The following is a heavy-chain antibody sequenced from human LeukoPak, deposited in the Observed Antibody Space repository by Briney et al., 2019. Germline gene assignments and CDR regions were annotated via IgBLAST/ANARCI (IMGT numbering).Heavy chain of an antibody. D-gene: IGHD1-1*01. J-gene: IGHJ4*02. V-gene: IGHV3-33*01. Sequence: PGGSRRLSCAASEFTFTTYGMHWVRQAPGKGLEWVAFIYYDGSNIYYADYVKGRFTISRDISKNTLYLQMDSLRAEDTAIYYCARDWKTNSFDYWGQGTLVTVSS. CDR3: ARDWKTNSFDY. CDR2: IYYDGSNI. CDR1: EFTFTTYG.